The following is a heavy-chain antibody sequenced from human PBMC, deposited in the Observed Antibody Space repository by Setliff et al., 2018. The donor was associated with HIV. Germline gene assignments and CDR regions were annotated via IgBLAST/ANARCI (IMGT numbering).Heavy chain of an antibody. J-gene: IGHJ6*03. D-gene: IGHD2-2*01. CDR2: ISSRGGSV. V-gene: IGHV3-21*01. Sequence: GGSLRLSCAASGFTFSTSGMNWVRQAPGKGLEWVSSISSRGGSVYYADSVRGRFTISRDNANNLLYLQMNGLRAEDTAVYYCARDQEHIIVVSATGNMPGYLHYYYMDVWGKGSTVTAP. CDR1: GFTFSTSG. CDR3: ARDQEHIIVVSATGNMPGYLHYYYMDV.